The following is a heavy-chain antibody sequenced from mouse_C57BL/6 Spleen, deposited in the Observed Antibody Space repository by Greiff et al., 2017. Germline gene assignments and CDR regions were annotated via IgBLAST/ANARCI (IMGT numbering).Heavy chain of an antibody. J-gene: IGHJ4*01. CDR3: AGNCHYAMDY. D-gene: IGHD4-1*01. CDR1: GYAFSSYW. Sequence: VQLVESGAELVKPGASVKISCKASGYAFSSYWMNWVKQRPGKGLEWIGQIYPGDGDTNYNGKFKGKATLTADKSSSTAYMQLSSLTSEDSAVYFCAGNCHYAMDYWGQGTSVTVSS. CDR2: IYPGDGDT. V-gene: IGHV1-80*01.